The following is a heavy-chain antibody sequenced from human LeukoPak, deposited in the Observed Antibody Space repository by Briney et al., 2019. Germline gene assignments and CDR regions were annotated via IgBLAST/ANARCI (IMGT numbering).Heavy chain of an antibody. V-gene: IGHV3-23*01. D-gene: IGHD5-18*01. Sequence: PAGGSLRLSCAASGFTFSSYAMSWVRQAPGKGLEWVSAISGSGGSTYYADSVKGRFTISRDNSKNTLYLQMNSLRAEDTAVYYCAKEEYSYGVFDYWGQGTLVTVSS. CDR2: ISGSGGST. CDR3: AKEEYSYGVFDY. CDR1: GFTFSSYA. J-gene: IGHJ4*02.